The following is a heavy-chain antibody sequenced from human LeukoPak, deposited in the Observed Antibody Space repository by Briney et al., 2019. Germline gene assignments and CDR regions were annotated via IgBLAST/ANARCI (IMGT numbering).Heavy chain of an antibody. CDR1: GGSISSHY. V-gene: IGHV4-59*11. Sequence: SETLSLTCTVSGGSISSHYWSWIRQPPGKGLEWIGYIYYSGSINYNPSLKSRVTISVGTSKNQFSLKLSSVTAADTAVYYCARGAYDKGVWHFQHWGQGTLVTVSS. CDR2: IYYSGSI. CDR3: ARGAYDKGVWHFQH. D-gene: IGHD3-22*01. J-gene: IGHJ1*01.